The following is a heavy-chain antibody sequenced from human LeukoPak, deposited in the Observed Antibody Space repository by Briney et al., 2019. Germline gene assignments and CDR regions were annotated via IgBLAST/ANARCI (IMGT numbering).Heavy chain of an antibody. J-gene: IGHJ4*02. Sequence: GGSLRLSCAASGFTFSTYATTWVRQGPGKGLERVSAIRPDGDRTYYANSVRGRFTISRDNSKDTVYLQINGLRVEDTAVYYCAREQSGTRGWYTVDYWGQGTLVTVSS. CDR1: GFTFSTYA. V-gene: IGHV3-23*01. CDR2: IRPDGDRT. D-gene: IGHD6-19*01. CDR3: AREQSGTRGWYTVDY.